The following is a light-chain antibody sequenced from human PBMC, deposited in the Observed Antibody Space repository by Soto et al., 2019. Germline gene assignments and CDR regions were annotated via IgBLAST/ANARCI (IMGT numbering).Light chain of an antibody. Sequence: EMVLTQSPDTLSLSPGETATLSCRASQSVTMSYLAWYQQRPGQAPRLLIYGASSRAAGIPDRFSGSGSGTDFTLTISRLEPEDFAVYYCQQYCSSRTFGQGTKLEIK. CDR1: QSVTMSY. CDR3: QQYCSSRT. J-gene: IGKJ2*01. CDR2: GAS. V-gene: IGKV3-20*01.